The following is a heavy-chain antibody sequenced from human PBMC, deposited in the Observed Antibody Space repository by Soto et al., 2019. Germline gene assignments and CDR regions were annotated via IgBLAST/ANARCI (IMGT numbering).Heavy chain of an antibody. CDR3: ARGWRYDSGDNYYAY. CDR2: IIPIFGTA. J-gene: IGHJ4*02. CDR1: GGTFRNYA. V-gene: IGHV1-69*01. Sequence: QVQLVQSGAEVRKPGSSVKVSCKASGGTFRNYAISWVRQAPGQGLEWMGGIIPIFGTANHAQKFQDRVTITADEFTSTAYMELGSLRSEDTAVYYCARGWRYDSGDNYYAYWGQGTLVTVSS. D-gene: IGHD3-22*01.